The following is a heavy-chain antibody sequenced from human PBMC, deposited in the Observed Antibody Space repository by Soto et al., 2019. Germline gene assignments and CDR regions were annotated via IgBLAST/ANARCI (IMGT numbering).Heavy chain of an antibody. D-gene: IGHD6-6*01. CDR1: GFTFDDYA. CDR3: AKDLYSSSSYFDY. V-gene: IGHV3-9*01. CDR2: ISWNSGSI. J-gene: IGHJ4*02. Sequence: GGSLRLSCAASGFTFDDYAMHWVRQAPGKGLEWVSGISWNSGSIGYADSVKGRFTISRDNAKNSLYLQMNSLRAEDTALYYCAKDLYSSSSYFDYWGQGTLVTVSS.